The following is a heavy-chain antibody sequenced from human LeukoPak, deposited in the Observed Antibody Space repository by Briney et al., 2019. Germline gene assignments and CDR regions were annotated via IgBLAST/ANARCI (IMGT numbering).Heavy chain of an antibody. V-gene: IGHV1-2*02. Sequence: ASVTVSSKASGYTFRVHYMHWVRQAPGQGLERMGWIKPSNADTKYAQNFQGRVTMTRDTSISTAYMELSSLRSDDTSVYYCASPPLSSAMYYAHWGQGTLVTVSS. J-gene: IGHJ4*02. CDR2: IKPSNADT. D-gene: IGHD1-26*01. CDR3: ASPPLSSAMYYAH. CDR1: GYTFRVHY.